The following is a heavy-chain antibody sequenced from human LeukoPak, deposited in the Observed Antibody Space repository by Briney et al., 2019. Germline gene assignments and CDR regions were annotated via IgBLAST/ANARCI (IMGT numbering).Heavy chain of an antibody. V-gene: IGHV4-39*01. J-gene: IGHJ4*02. CDR2: IYYSGST. Sequence: PSETLSLTCTVSGGSISSSSYYWGWIRQPPGKGLEWIGSIYYSGSTYYNPSLKSRVTISVDTSKNQFSLKLSSVTAADTAVYYCARVLSRSLTSDYFDYWGQGTLVTVSS. CDR3: ARVLSRSLTSDYFDY. CDR1: GGSISSSSYY. D-gene: IGHD1-14*01.